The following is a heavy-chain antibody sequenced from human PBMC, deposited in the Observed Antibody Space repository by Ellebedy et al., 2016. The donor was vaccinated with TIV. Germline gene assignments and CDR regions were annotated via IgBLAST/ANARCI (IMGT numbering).Heavy chain of an antibody. J-gene: IGHJ4*02. D-gene: IGHD3-10*01. Sequence: SETLSLTXTVSGGSISSSSYYWGWIRQPPGKGLEWIGSIYYSGSTYYNPSLKSRVTISVATSKNQFSLKLSSVTAADTAVYYCARGGWFGEIVDYWGQGTLVTVSS. CDR2: IYYSGST. V-gene: IGHV4-39*01. CDR1: GGSISSSSYY. CDR3: ARGGWFGEIVDY.